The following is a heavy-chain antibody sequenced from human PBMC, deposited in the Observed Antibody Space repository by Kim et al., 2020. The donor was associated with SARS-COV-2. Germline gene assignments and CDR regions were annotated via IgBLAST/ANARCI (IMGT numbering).Heavy chain of an antibody. CDR3: AREAGQGSSWSRGHHFQH. J-gene: IGHJ1*01. CDR2: ISSSGSTI. CDR1: GFTFSSYE. D-gene: IGHD6-13*01. Sequence: GGSLRLSCAASGFTFSSYEMNWVRQAPGKGLEWVSYISSSGSTIYYADSVKGRFTISRDNAKNSLYLQMNSLRAEDTAVYYCAREAGQGSSWSRGHHFQHWGQGTLVTVSS. V-gene: IGHV3-48*03.